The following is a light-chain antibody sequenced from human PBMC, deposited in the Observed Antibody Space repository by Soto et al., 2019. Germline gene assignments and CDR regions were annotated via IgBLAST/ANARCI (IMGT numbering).Light chain of an antibody. CDR1: QSVSSNY. CDR2: GAS. CDR3: QQYGSSPST. V-gene: IGKV3-20*01. Sequence: EIVLTQSPGTLSLSPGERATLSCRASQSVSSNYLAWYQQKPGQAPRLLIYGASSRATGIPDRFSGSGSGTDFTLTVSRLKPEDSVVYYCQQYGSSPSTFGQGTKVDIK. J-gene: IGKJ1*01.